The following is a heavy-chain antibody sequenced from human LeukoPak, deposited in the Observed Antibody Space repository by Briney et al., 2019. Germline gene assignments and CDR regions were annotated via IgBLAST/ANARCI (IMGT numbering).Heavy chain of an antibody. CDR1: GFTFSSYS. CDR3: ARGIGGYNSVYFDY. V-gene: IGHV3-21*01. J-gene: IGHJ4*02. Sequence: PGGSLRLSCAASGFTFSSYSMNWVRQAPGKGLEWVSSISSSSSYIYYADSVKGRFTISRDNAKNSLYLQMNSLRAEDTAVYYCARGIGGYNSVYFDYWGQGTLVTVSS. CDR2: ISSSSSYI. D-gene: IGHD5-24*01.